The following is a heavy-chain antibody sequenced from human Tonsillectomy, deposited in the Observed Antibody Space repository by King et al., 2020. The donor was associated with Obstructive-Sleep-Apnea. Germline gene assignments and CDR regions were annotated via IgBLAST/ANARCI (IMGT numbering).Heavy chain of an antibody. CDR3: AREGGGYGGNPFDY. J-gene: IGHJ4*02. Sequence: VQLVQSGAEVKKPGSSVKVSCKASGGTFSSYAISWVRQAPGQGLEWMGGIIPILGIANYAQKFQGRVTITADKSTSTAYMELSSLRSEDTAVYYCAREGGGYGGNPFDYWGQGTLVTVSS. D-gene: IGHD4-23*01. V-gene: IGHV1-69*04. CDR2: IIPILGIA. CDR1: GGTFSSYA.